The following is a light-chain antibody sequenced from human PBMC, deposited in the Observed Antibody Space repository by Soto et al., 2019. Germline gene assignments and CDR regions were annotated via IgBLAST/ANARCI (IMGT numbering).Light chain of an antibody. CDR1: QSVDSF. Sequence: EIVLTQSPASLSLSPGERATLSCRASQSVDSFLAWYQQKPGRTPRLLIYDTSNRATGIPARFSGSGSGTDFTLTISRLEPEDFAVYYCQQSYSTPRTFGQGTKVEIK. J-gene: IGKJ1*01. V-gene: IGKV3-11*01. CDR2: DTS. CDR3: QQSYSTPRT.